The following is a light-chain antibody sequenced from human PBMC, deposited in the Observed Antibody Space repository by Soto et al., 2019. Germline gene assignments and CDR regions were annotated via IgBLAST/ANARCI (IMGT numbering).Light chain of an antibody. V-gene: IGKV1-39*01. CDR1: HNISTY. CDR2: ATS. Sequence: DIQMTQSPSSLSASVGDGVTITCRASHNISTYLHWYQQKPGQAPKFLIYATSKLQGWVPPRFSGSGSGTDFSLTISKLQPEDFATYYCQQSYSTVYTFGQGTKLEI. CDR3: QQSYSTVYT. J-gene: IGKJ2*01.